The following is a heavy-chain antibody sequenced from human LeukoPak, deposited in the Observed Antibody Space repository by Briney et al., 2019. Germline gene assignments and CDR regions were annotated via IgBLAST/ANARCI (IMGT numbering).Heavy chain of an antibody. Sequence: PGGSLRLSCATSGFTFSSFSMHWVRQAPGKGLEWVAVISYDGSNKYYVDSVKGRFTISRDNSKNTLYVQMNSLRDEDTAVYFCATARSSGWVSDSWGQGTLVTVSS. CDR2: ISYDGSNK. V-gene: IGHV3-30*03. CDR3: ATARSSGWVSDS. D-gene: IGHD6-19*01. CDR1: GFTFSSFS. J-gene: IGHJ4*02.